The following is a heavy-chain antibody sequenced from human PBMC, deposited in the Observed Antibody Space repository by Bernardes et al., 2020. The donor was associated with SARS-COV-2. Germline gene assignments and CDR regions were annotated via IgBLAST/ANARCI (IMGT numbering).Heavy chain of an antibody. CDR3: VRAYSSGRWGFFDY. D-gene: IGHD6-19*01. CDR1: GFTFSSYW. CDR2: INSDGSTT. V-gene: IGHV3-74*01. Sequence: GRSLRRSCAASGFTFSSYWMHWVRQAPGKGLVWVSRINSDGSTTSYADSVEGRFTISRDNAKNTLYLQMNSLRADDTAVYYCVRAYSSGRWGFFDYWGQGTLVTVSS. J-gene: IGHJ4*02.